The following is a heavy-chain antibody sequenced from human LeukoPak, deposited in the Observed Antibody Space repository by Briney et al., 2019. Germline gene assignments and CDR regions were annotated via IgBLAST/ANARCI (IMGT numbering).Heavy chain of an antibody. D-gene: IGHD3-10*01. CDR1: GGSFSGYY. Sequence: SSETLSLTCAVYGGSFSGYYWSWIRQPPGKRLEWIGEINHSGSTNYNPSLKSRVTISVDTSKNQFSLKLSSVTAADTAVYYCAREERITMVRGVIIVTWFDPWGQGTLVTASS. J-gene: IGHJ5*02. CDR3: AREERITMVRGVIIVTWFDP. V-gene: IGHV4-34*01. CDR2: INHSGST.